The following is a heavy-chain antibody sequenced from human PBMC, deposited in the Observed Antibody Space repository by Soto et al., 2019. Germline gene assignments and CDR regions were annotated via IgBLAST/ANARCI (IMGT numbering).Heavy chain of an antibody. CDR1: GFTFSSYS. D-gene: IGHD6-13*01. J-gene: IGHJ5*02. Sequence: GGSLRLSCAASGFTFSSYSMNWVRQAPGKGLEWVSSISSSSSYIYYADSVKGRFTISRDNAKNSLYLQMNSLRAEDTAVYYCARTGYSNPRRIGWFDPWGQGTLVTVSS. V-gene: IGHV3-21*01. CDR2: ISSSSSYI. CDR3: ARTGYSNPRRIGWFDP.